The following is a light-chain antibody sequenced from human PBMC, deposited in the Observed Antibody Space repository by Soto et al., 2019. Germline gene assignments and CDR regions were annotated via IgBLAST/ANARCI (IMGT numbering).Light chain of an antibody. CDR2: EGS. J-gene: IGLJ2*01. Sequence: QSVLTQPASVSGSPGQSITISCTGSSSDVGSYNLVSWYQQLPGEAPKLMIYEGSKRPSGVSNRFSGSKSGNTASLTTSGLQAEDEADYYCCSFERSITLVFGGGTKLTVL. V-gene: IGLV2-23*01. CDR1: SSDVGSYNL. CDR3: CSFERSITLV.